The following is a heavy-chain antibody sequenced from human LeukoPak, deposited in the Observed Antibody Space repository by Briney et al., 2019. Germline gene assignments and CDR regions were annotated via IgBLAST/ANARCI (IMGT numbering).Heavy chain of an antibody. CDR1: GFRFSDSW. J-gene: IGHJ3*02. D-gene: IGHD2-15*01. CDR3: ARDFVGRGGAFDI. Sequence: GGSLRLSCAASGFRFSDSWMTWVRQAPGKGLEWVSSISSSSSYIYYADSVKGRFTISRDNAKNSLYLQMSSLRTEDTAVYYCARDFVGRGGAFDIWGQGTMVTVSS. CDR2: ISSSSSYI. V-gene: IGHV3-21*01.